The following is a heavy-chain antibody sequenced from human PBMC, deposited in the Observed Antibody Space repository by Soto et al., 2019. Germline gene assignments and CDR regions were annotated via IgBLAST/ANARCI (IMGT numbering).Heavy chain of an antibody. CDR2: IYYSGST. D-gene: IGHD5-12*01. V-gene: IGHV4-31*03. J-gene: IGHJ4*02. CDR1: GGSISSGGYY. Sequence: QVQLQELGPGLVKPSQTLSLTCTVSGGSISSGGYYWSWIRQHTGKGLEWIGYIYYSGSTYYNPSLKSRVTISVDTSKNQFSLKLSSVTAADTAVYYCARGATPRIGWLQFHYFDYWGQGTLVTVSS. CDR3: ARGATPRIGWLQFHYFDY.